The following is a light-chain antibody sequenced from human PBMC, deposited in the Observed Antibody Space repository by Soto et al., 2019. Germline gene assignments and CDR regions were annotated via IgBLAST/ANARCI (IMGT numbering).Light chain of an antibody. V-gene: IGLV2-14*03. CDR2: DVS. J-gene: IGLJ2*01. CDR3: SSFRRGNTEVA. Sequence: QSALTQPASVSGSPGQSITISCTGTSSDIGGYDYVSWYQQHPGKAPKLMIFDVSYRPSGVSNRFSGSKSGNTASLTISGLQAEDEADYFCSSFRRGNTEVAFGGGTKLTVL. CDR1: SSDIGGYDY.